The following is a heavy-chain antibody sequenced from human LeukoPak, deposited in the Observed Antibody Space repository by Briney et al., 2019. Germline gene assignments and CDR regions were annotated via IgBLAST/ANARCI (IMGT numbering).Heavy chain of an antibody. CDR2: MSYSGTT. CDR3: ANRGIYGYFNY. D-gene: IGHD3-10*01. V-gene: IGHV4-39*01. CDR1: GGSINDNNYY. Sequence: SETLSLTCTVTGGSINDNNYYWGWVRQPPGEGLEWIGSMSYSGTTWYNPSLKSRVIISADTSTNQFSLRLTSVTASDTAVYYCANRGIYGYFNYWGQGTQVTVSS. J-gene: IGHJ4*02.